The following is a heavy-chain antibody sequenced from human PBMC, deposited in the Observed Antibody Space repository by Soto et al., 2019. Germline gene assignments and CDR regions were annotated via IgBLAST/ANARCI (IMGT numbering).Heavy chain of an antibody. V-gene: IGHV3-20*04. D-gene: IGHD6-19*01. CDR3: ARGDIAVAVSSGC. CDR2: LNWDGDDT. Sequence: EVQLVESGGGVVRPGGSLRLSCAASGFNFDEYGMTWVRQAPGKGLEWVSGLNWDGDDTGYADSVKGRFTISRDNAKNSLYLEMNSLRVEDTAIYYCARGDIAVAVSSGCWGQGTLVTVSS. CDR1: GFNFDEYG. J-gene: IGHJ4*02.